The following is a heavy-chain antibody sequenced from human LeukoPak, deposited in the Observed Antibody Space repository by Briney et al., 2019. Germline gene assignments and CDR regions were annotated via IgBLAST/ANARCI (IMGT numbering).Heavy chain of an antibody. Sequence: SETLSLTCAVYGGSFSGYYWSWIRRPPGKGLEWIGEINHSGSTNYNPSLKSRVTISVDTSKNQFSLKLSSVTAADTAVYYCARHVSRMVRGVMVYWGQGTLVTVSS. D-gene: IGHD3-10*01. J-gene: IGHJ4*02. V-gene: IGHV4-34*01. CDR2: INHSGST. CDR3: ARHVSRMVRGVMVY. CDR1: GGSFSGYY.